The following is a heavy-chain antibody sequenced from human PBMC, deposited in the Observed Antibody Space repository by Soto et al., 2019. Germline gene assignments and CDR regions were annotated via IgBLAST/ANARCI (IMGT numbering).Heavy chain of an antibody. V-gene: IGHV3-30*18. D-gene: IGHD3-10*01. J-gene: IGHJ6*02. CDR2: ISYDGSNK. CDR1: GFTFSNYG. Sequence: QVQLVESGGGVVQPGRSLRLSCAASGFTFSNYGMHWVRQAPGKGLEWVAVISYDGSNKYYADSVKGRFTISRDNSKNTVYLKMNSLRAEDTAVYYCAKDRLDRDYYGSYGMDIWGQGTTVTVSS. CDR3: AKDRLDRDYYGSYGMDI.